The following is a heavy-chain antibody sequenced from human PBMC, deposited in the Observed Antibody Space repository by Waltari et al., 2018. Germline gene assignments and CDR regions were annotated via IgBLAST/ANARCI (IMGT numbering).Heavy chain of an antibody. J-gene: IGHJ6*03. D-gene: IGHD3-3*02. CDR2: ISYDGSKK. CDR1: GFTVRLYA. V-gene: IGHV3-30-3*01. CDR3: ARDDHFWSGHPHYMDV. Sequence: QVQLVESGGGAVQSGRSLRLSCAVSGFTVRLYAFHWVRQAPGKGLEWVAVISYDGSKKYYADFVKGRFTISRDNSKNTAYMQMESLRDEDTAIYYCARDDHFWSGHPHYMDVWGKGTTVIVSS.